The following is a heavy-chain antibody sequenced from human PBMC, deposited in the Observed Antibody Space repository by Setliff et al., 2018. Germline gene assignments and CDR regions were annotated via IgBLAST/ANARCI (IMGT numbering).Heavy chain of an antibody. J-gene: IGHJ1*01. V-gene: IGHV3-49*04. Sequence: PGGSLSLSCAASGFTFDDYAMTWVRQAPGKGLEWVGCIRSKPYGETTYYAASVKGRFIISRDNSKSIAYLQMNSLKIEDTAMYYCTRGLRHFDWFPENSGGQGTLVTVSS. CDR1: GFTFDDYA. CDR3: TRGLRHFDWFPENS. D-gene: IGHD3-9*01. CDR2: IRSKPYGETT.